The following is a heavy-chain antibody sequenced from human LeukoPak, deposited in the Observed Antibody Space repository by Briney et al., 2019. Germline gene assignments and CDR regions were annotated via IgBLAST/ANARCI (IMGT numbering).Heavy chain of an antibody. CDR1: GYTFTGYY. D-gene: IGHD3-22*01. Sequence: GASVKVSCKASGYTFTGYYMHWVRQAPGQGLEWMGWINPNSGGTNYAQKFQGRVTMTRDTSISTAYMELSRLRSDDTAVYYCARVVTMIVGRGWFDPWGQGTLVTVSS. J-gene: IGHJ5*02. CDR2: INPNSGGT. V-gene: IGHV1-2*02. CDR3: ARVVTMIVGRGWFDP.